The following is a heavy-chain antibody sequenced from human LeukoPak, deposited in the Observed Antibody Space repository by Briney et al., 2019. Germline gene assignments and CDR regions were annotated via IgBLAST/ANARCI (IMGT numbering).Heavy chain of an antibody. V-gene: IGHV4-59*01. CDR2: MYYSGST. J-gene: IGHJ5*02. CDR3: ARDGRRSSSGWYAARGWFDP. Sequence: SETLSLTCTVSGGSISSYYWSWIRQPPGKGLEWIGYMYYSGSTNYNPSLKSRVTISVDTSKNQFSLKLSSVTAADTAVYYCARDGRRSSSGWYAARGWFDPWGQGTLVTVSS. D-gene: IGHD6-19*01. CDR1: GGSISSYY.